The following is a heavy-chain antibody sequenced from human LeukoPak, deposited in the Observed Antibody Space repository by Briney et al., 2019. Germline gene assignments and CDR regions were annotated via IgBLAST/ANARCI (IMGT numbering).Heavy chain of an antibody. CDR2: IYYSGST. Sequence: SETLSLTCTVSGGSISSSSYFWGWIRQPPGKGLEWIGSIYYSGSTYYNPSLKSRVTISVDTSKNQFSLKLSSVTAADTAVYYCARAFTGVFDYWGQGTLVTVSS. CDR3: ARAFTGVFDY. J-gene: IGHJ4*02. V-gene: IGHV4-39*07. CDR1: GGSISSSSYF. D-gene: IGHD7-27*01.